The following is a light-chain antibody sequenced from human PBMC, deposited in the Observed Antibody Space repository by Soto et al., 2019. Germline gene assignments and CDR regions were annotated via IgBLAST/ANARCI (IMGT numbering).Light chain of an antibody. V-gene: IGKV1-27*01. CDR1: QGISNY. Sequence: DIQMTQSPSSLSASVGDRVTITCRASQGISNYLAWYQQKPGEGPKLLIYAASTLQSGVPSRFSGSRSDTDFTLTISSLQPEDVASYYCQKYNSALITFGQGTRLEIK. CDR2: AAS. J-gene: IGKJ5*01. CDR3: QKYNSALIT.